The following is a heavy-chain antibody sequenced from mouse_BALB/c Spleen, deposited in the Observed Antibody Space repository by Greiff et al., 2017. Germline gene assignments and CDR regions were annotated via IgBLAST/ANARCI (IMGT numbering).Heavy chain of an antibody. CDR1: GYTFTSFV. CDR3: ARGTTAPTWFAY. CDR2: INPDNDGI. Sequence: VQLQQSGPELVKPGASVKMSCTASGYTFTSFVMHWVKQKPGQGLEWIGYINPDNDGIKYNEKLKGKATLTSDKTTTTPYMELSSLTSEDSAVYCCARGTTAPTWFAYWGQGTLVTVSA. J-gene: IGHJ3*01. V-gene: IGHV1-14*01. D-gene: IGHD1-2*01.